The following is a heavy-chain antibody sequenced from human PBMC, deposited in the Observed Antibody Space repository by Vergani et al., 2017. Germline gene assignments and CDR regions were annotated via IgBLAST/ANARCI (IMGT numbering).Heavy chain of an antibody. D-gene: IGHD2-2*02. V-gene: IGHV1-69*02. CDR2: IIPILGIA. CDR1: GGTFSSYT. J-gene: IGHJ4*02. Sequence: QVQLVQSGAEVKKPGSSVKVSCKASGGTFSSYTISWVRQAPGQGLEWMGRIIPILGIANYAQKFQGRVTITADKSTSTAYMALSSLRSEDTAVYYWARGVREGGYCSSTSGYTRSDYFDYWGQGTLVTVSS. CDR3: ARGVREGGYCSSTSGYTRSDYFDY.